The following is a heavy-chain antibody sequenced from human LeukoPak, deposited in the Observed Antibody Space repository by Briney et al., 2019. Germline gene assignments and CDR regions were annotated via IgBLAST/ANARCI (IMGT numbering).Heavy chain of an antibody. J-gene: IGHJ3*02. V-gene: IGHV4-30-2*01. CDR3: ARVGILYYYDSSGEGTAFDI. Sequence: SETLSLTCTVSGGSISSGGYYWSWIRQPPGKGLEWIGYIYHSGSTYYNPSLKSRVTISVDRSKNQFSLKLSSVTAADTAVYYCARVGILYYYDSSGEGTAFDIWGQGTMVTVSS. CDR1: GGSISSGGYY. CDR2: IYHSGST. D-gene: IGHD3-22*01.